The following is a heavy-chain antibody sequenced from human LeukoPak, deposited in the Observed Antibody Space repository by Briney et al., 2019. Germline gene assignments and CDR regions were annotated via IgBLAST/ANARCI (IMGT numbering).Heavy chain of an antibody. D-gene: IGHD3-3*01. CDR2: TYDSWST. CDR3: ARGGSYYDFWSGYYDYYYYMDV. J-gene: IGHJ6*03. CDR1: GGSFSGYY. Sequence: SQTLSLTCAVYGGSFSGYYWSWISQPPGKGLEWIGYTYDSWSTSYNPSLQSRVTISIDTSTNQFSLRLTSVTAADTAVYYCARGGSYYDFWSGYYDYYYYMDVWGKGTTVTVSS. V-gene: IGHV4-59*01.